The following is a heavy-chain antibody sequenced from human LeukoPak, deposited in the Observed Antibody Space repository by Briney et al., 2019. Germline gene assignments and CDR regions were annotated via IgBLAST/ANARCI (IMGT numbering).Heavy chain of an antibody. Sequence: GGSLRLSCAASGFTFSNFWMNWVGQAPGKGLVWVSRINADGSGTTYADSVKGRFTISRDNAKNTLYLQMNSLKNDDTAVYYCAKDRVWNSLDSWGQGTLVTVSS. D-gene: IGHD1-7*01. V-gene: IGHV3-74*01. CDR3: AKDRVWNSLDS. J-gene: IGHJ4*02. CDR2: INADGSGT. CDR1: GFTFSNFW.